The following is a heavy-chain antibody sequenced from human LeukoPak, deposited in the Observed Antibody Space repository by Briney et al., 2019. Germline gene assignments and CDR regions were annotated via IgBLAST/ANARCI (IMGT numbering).Heavy chain of an antibody. Sequence: GRSLRLSCAASGYTFSSFGMHWVRQAPGKGLEWVAVIWSDGSNKYYADSVKGRFTISRDNSKNTLYLQMNSLRAEDTAVYYCARYSSGFLDSWGQGTLVTVSS. J-gene: IGHJ4*02. V-gene: IGHV3-33*01. CDR2: IWSDGSNK. CDR1: GYTFSSFG. CDR3: ARYSSGFLDS. D-gene: IGHD6-19*01.